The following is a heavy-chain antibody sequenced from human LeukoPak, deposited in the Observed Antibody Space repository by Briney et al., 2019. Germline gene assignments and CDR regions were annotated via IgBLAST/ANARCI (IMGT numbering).Heavy chain of an antibody. Sequence: SQTLSLTCTVSGGSISSGDYYWSWIRQPPGKGLEWIGYIYYSGSTYYNPSLKSRVTISVDRSKNQFSLKLSSVTAADTAVYYCARAAGTPYWYFDLWGRGTLVTVSS. D-gene: IGHD6-13*01. CDR1: GGSISSGDYY. J-gene: IGHJ2*01. CDR2: IYYSGST. CDR3: ARAAGTPYWYFDL. V-gene: IGHV4-30-4*01.